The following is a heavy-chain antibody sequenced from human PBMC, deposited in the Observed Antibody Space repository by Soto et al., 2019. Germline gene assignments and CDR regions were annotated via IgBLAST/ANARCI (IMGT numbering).Heavy chain of an antibody. CDR2: ISAYNGNT. Sequence: QVQLVQSGAEVKKPGASVKVSCKASGYTFTSYGISWVRQAPGQGLEWMGWISAYNGNTNYAQKLQGRVTRTTDTPTRTAYMELRSLRSDDTAVYYCALGSYYNSHYYGMDVWGQGTAVTVSS. J-gene: IGHJ6*02. D-gene: IGHD3-10*01. V-gene: IGHV1-18*01. CDR1: GYTFTSYG. CDR3: ALGSYYNSHYYGMDV.